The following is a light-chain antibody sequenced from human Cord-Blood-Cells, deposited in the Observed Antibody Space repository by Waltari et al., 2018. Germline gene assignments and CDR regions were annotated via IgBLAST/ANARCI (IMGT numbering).Light chain of an antibody. CDR2: EVS. CDR1: SRDVGSYNR. CDR3: SSYTSSSTVV. V-gene: IGLV2-18*02. J-gene: IGLJ2*01. Sequence: QSALTQPPSVSGSPGQSVTISCTGTSRDVGSYNRVSWYQQPPGPAPKLMLYEVSNRAAGVPDRFAGSKSGNNASLTISGLQAEDEADYYCSSYTSSSTVVFGGGTKLTVL.